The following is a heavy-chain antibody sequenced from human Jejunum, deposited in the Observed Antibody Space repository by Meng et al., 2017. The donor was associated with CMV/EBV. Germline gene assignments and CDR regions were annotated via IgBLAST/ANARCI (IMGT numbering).Heavy chain of an antibody. CDR1: GFTCSSYS. D-gene: IGHD6-13*01. Sequence: GFTCSSYSINWVRQAPGKGLEWVSYISSSSSSIYYADSVKGRFTISRDNAKNSLYLQMNSLRAEDTAVYYCARDPSGSTWYYFDYWGQGTLVTVSS. V-gene: IGHV3-48*04. J-gene: IGHJ4*02. CDR3: ARDPSGSTWYYFDY. CDR2: ISSSSSSI.